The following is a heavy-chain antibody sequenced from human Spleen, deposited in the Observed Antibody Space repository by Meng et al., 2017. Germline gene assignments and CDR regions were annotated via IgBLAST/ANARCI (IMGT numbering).Heavy chain of an antibody. CDR2: INHSGST. CDR1: GGSISSSGYY. Sequence: SETLSLTCTVSGGSISSSGYYWGWIRQPPGKGPEWIGEINHSGSTNYNPSLESRATISVDTSQNNLSLKLSSVTAADSAVYYCARGPTTMAHDFDYWGQGTLVTVSS. D-gene: IGHD4-11*01. V-gene: IGHV4-39*02. J-gene: IGHJ4*02. CDR3: ARGPTTMAHDFDY.